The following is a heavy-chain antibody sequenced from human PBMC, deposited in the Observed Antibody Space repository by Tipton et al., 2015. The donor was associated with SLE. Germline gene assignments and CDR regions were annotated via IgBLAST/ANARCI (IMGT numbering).Heavy chain of an antibody. CDR1: GYTFTSYY. D-gene: IGHD3-10*01. CDR3: AREEQSPFYGSGGYAFDI. CDR2: INPSGGST. Sequence: QVQLVQSGAEVKKPGASVKVSCKASGYTFTSYYMHWVRQAPGQGLEWMGIINPSGGSTSYAQKFQGRVTMTRDTSTSTVYMELSSLRSDDTAVYYCAREEQSPFYGSGGYAFDIWGQGTMVTVSS. J-gene: IGHJ3*02. V-gene: IGHV1-46*01.